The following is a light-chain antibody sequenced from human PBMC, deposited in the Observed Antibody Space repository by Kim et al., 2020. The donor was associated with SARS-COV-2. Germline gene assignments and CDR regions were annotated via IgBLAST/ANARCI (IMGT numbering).Light chain of an antibody. V-gene: IGLV2-11*01. CDR2: DVT. CDR3: CSYAGKYTWV. Sequence: QSALTQPRSVSGSPGQSVSISCTGTSSDVGGYSHVSWYQQHPGKAPRLMIYDVTERHSGVPDRFSGSKSGNTASLTISGLQAEDEADYYCCSYAGKYTWVFGGGAQLTVL. J-gene: IGLJ3*02. CDR1: SSDVGGYSH.